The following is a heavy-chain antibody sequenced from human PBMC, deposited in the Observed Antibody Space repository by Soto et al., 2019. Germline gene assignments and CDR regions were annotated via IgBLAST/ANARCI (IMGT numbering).Heavy chain of an antibody. CDR3: ARLPIVSDYYYYYYMDV. CDR2: IYYSGST. CDR1: GGSISSYY. V-gene: IGHV4-59*08. Sequence: SETLSLTCTVSGGSISSYYWSWIRQPPGKGLEWIGYIYYSGSTNYNPSLKSRVTISVDTSKNQFSLKLSSVTAADTAVYYCARLPIVSDYYYYYYMDVWGKGTTVTVSS. J-gene: IGHJ6*03. D-gene: IGHD3-10*01.